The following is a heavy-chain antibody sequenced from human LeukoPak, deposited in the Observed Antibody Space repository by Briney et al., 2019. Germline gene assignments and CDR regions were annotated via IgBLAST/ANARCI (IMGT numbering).Heavy chain of an antibody. V-gene: IGHV1-18*01. J-gene: IGHJ4*02. CDR3: ASAEEPAVAESFDY. CDR1: GYTFTSYG. D-gene: IGHD6-19*01. CDR2: ISAYNGNT. Sequence: VASVKVSCKASGYTFTSYGIGWVRQAPGQGLEWMGWISAYNGNTNYVQKLQGRVTMTTDTSTSTAYMELRSLRSDDTAVYYCASAEEPAVAESFDYWGQGTLVTVSS.